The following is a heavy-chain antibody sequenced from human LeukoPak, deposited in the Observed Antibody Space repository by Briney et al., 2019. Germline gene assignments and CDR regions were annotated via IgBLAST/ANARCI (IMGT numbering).Heavy chain of an antibody. Sequence: SLKVSCKASLGTFSSYAISWVRQAPGQRLEWVGGSIPIFVTANYAQKFQGRVTITAGESTSTAYMELSSMRSEDTAVYYCAREGVASCFDYWGQGTLVTVSS. V-gene: IGHV1-69*13. D-gene: IGHD3-16*01. CDR3: AREGVASCFDY. J-gene: IGHJ4*02. CDR2: SIPIFVTA. CDR1: LGTFSSYA.